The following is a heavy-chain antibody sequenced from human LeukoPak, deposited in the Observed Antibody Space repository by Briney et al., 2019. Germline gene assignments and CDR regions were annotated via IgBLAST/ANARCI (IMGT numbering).Heavy chain of an antibody. CDR2: ISSGGST. CDR3: AMNWNCDY. J-gene: IGHJ4*02. V-gene: IGHV3-64D*09. CDR1: GFTFSSYA. D-gene: IGHD1-1*01. Sequence: GGSLRLSCSASGFTFSSYAMLWVRQAPGKGLECVSAISSGGSTHYADSVKGRFTISRDVSENTLYLQMSSLRAEDMAVYYCAMNWNCDYWGQGTLVTVSS.